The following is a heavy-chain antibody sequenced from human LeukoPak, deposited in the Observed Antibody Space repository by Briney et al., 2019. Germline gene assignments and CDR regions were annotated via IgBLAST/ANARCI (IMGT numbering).Heavy chain of an antibody. J-gene: IGHJ4*02. CDR1: GFIFSPYS. V-gene: IGHV3-21*04. CDR2: ISGSGSYI. D-gene: IGHD2-15*01. Sequence: GGSLILSCAASGFIFSPYSMNWVRQAPGKGLEWVSSISGSGSYIYYADSVKGRFTISRDNSKNSLYLQMNSLRTEDTALYYCAKGEGVVAANYWGQGTLVTVSS. CDR3: AKGEGVVAANY.